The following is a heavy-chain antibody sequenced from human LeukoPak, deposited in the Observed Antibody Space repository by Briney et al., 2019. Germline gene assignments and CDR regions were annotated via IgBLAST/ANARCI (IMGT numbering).Heavy chain of an antibody. D-gene: IGHD3-16*01. CDR1: GGSISSYY. CDR2: IYYSGST. V-gene: IGHV4-59*08. CDR3: ASLGGGAGLDSSYYFDY. Sequence: SETLSLTCTVSGGSISSYYWSWIRQPPGKGLEWIGYIYYSGSTNYNPSLKSRVTISVDTSKNQFSLKLSSVTAADTAVYYCASLGGGAGLDSSYYFDYWGQGTLVTVSS. J-gene: IGHJ4*02.